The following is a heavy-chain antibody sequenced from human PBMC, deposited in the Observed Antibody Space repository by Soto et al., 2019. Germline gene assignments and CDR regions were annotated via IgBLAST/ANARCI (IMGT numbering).Heavy chain of an antibody. V-gene: IGHV4-4*02. CDR3: ARSQTTVTSYDY. Sequence: SETLCLTYAVSGGSVSSSNWWSWVRQPPGKGLEWIGDIYYSGSTYYNPSLKSRVIISVDTSKNQFSLKLSSVTAADTAVYYCARSQTTVTSYDYWGQGTMVTVSS. CDR1: GGSVSSSNW. CDR2: IYYSGST. J-gene: IGHJ4*03. D-gene: IGHD4-17*01.